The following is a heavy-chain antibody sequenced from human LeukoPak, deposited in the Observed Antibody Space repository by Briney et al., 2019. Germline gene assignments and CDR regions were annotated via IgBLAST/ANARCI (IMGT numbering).Heavy chain of an antibody. CDR1: GYTFTGYY. Sequence: ASVKVSCKASGYTFTGYYMHWVRRAPGQGLEWMGWINPNSGGTNYAQKFQGRVTMTRDTSISTAYMELSRLRSDDTAVYYCMVKVVTAATDYWGQGTLVTVSS. D-gene: IGHD2-21*02. CDR2: INPNSGGT. CDR3: MVKVVTAATDY. J-gene: IGHJ4*02. V-gene: IGHV1-2*02.